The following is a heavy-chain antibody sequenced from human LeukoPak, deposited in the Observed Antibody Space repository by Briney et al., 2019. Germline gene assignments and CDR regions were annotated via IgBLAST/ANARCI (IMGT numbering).Heavy chain of an antibody. CDR1: GFAFRSYA. J-gene: IGHJ4*02. Sequence: GGSLRLSCSASGFAFRSYAIHWVRQAPGKGLECVSAISGNGGSTFYADSVMGRFTISRHNSRNTLYLQMNSLRAEDTAVYYCARVDTVMAYYFDLWGQGTLVTVSS. D-gene: IGHD5-18*01. V-gene: IGHV3-64*04. CDR2: ISGNGGST. CDR3: ARVDTVMAYYFDL.